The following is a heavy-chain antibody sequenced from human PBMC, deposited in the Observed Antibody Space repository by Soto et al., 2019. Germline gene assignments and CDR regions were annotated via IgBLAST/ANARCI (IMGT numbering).Heavy chain of an antibody. V-gene: IGHV4-34*01. CDR2: INHSGST. CDR1: GGSFSGYY. D-gene: IGHD6-13*01. Sequence: SETLSLTCAVYGGSFSGYYWSWIRQPPGKGLEWIGEINHSGSTNYNPSLKSRVTISVDTSKNQFSLRLSSVTAADTAVYYCARGLGGVTAAGNSSVDFDYWGQGTLVTVSS. J-gene: IGHJ4*02. CDR3: ARGLGGVTAAGNSSVDFDY.